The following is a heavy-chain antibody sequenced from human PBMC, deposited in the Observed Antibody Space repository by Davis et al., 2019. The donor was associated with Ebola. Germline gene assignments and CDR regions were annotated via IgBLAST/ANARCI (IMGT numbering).Heavy chain of an antibody. CDR1: GDTIATYG. V-gene: IGHV1-18*01. Sequence: ASVKVSCKASGDTIATYGFSWVRQAPGQGLEWMGWISAYNGNTNYAQKLQGRVTMTTDTSTSTAYMELRSLRSDGTAVYYCARRRDYDAFDIWGQGTMVTVSS. D-gene: IGHD3-16*01. CDR2: ISAYNGNT. CDR3: ARRRDYDAFDI. J-gene: IGHJ3*02.